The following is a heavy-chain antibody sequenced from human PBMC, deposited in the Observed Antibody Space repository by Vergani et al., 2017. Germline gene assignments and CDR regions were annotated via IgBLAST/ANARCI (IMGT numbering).Heavy chain of an antibody. D-gene: IGHD3-22*01. CDR1: GGTFSSYA. CDR3: ARVEGRKYYYDSSGDVFDY. V-gene: IGHV1-69*01. J-gene: IGHJ4*02. CDR2: IIPIFGTA. Sequence: QVQLVQSGAEVKKPGSSVKVSCKASGGTFSSYAISWVRQAPGQGLEWMGGIIPIFGTANYAQKFQGRGTITADESTSTAYMELSSLRSEDTAVYYCARVEGRKYYYDSSGDVFDYWGQGTLVTVSS.